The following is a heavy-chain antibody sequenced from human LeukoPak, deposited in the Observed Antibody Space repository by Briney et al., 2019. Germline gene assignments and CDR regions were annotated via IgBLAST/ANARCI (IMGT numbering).Heavy chain of an antibody. CDR3: AFGSRVSTGFDY. CDR2: IIPIFGTA. Sequence: SVKASCKASGGTFSSYAISWVRQAPGQGLEWMGGIIPIFGTANYARKFQGRVTITADESTSTAYMELSSLRSEDTAVYYCAFGSRVSTGFDYWGQGTLVTVSS. CDR1: GGTFSSYA. D-gene: IGHD5/OR15-5a*01. V-gene: IGHV1-69*01. J-gene: IGHJ4*02.